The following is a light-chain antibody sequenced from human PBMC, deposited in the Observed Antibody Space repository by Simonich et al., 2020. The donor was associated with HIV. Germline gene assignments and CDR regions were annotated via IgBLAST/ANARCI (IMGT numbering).Light chain of an antibody. CDR1: QSLIPSYCNTY. J-gene: IGKJ5*01. CDR3: MQGTHWPIT. CDR2: KIS. V-gene: IGKV2-30*02. Sequence: DVVMTQSPLSLPVTLGQPASISCRSSQSLIPSYCNTYLNWFQQRPGQSPRRLIYKISNRDSGVPDRFSGSGSGTDFTLKISRVEAEDVGVYYCMQGTHWPITFGQGTRLEIK.